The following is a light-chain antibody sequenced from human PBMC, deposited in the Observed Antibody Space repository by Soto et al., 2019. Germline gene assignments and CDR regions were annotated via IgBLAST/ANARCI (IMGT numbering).Light chain of an antibody. CDR1: QAILKSSIKKNS. V-gene: IGKV4-1*01. J-gene: IGKJ4*01. Sequence: DIVLTQSPDALAVSLGERATITYRSSQAILKSSIKKNSLAWYQQKPGQPPRLLIYWASTRDSGVPDRFSGSGSGTDFTLTITRLQAEDVAVYYCQQYYSSSLTFGGGTKVDIK. CDR2: WAS. CDR3: QQYYSSSLT.